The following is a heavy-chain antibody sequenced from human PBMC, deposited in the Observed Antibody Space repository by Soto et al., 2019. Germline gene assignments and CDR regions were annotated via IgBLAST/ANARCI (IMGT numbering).Heavy chain of an antibody. CDR3: VRHPGAQFFGDSRPDY. CDR2: IYSRGTT. D-gene: IGHD3-10*01. Sequence: QLQLHESGPRLVKPSETLSRSCAVSGFSISSSFSYWGWIRQSPGKGLEWIGTIYSRGTTYYNPSLKRRVTISGDTSKNQFSPGLASLTAADPGIYYRVRHPGAQFFGDSRPDYWGQGNLVTVSS. J-gene: IGHJ4*02. V-gene: IGHV4-39*01. CDR1: GFSISSSFSY.